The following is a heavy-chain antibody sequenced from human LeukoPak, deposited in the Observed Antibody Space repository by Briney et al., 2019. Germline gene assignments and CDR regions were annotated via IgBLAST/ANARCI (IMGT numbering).Heavy chain of an antibody. CDR2: IRYDGGKK. J-gene: IGHJ4*02. V-gene: IGHV3-30*02. CDR3: AKDRYSGGYGGWVYFDS. CDR1: GFTFSNYD. D-gene: IGHD1-26*01. Sequence: GGSLRLXCAASGFTFSNYDMYWVRQAPGKGLEWVAFIRYDGGKKYYADSMEGRLTISRDNSKNTLYLQMDSLRPEDTAVYYCAKDRYSGGYGGWVYFDSWGQGTLVTVSA.